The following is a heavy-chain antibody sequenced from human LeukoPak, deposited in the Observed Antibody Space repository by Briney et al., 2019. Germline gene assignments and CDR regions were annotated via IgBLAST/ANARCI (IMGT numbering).Heavy chain of an antibody. Sequence: GGSLSLACAASGFTFSSYSMNWVRQAPGKGLQWVANIKTDGSEKYYVDSVKGRFTISRDNAKNSLYLQMNSLRAEDTAVYYCATYSSLNRREFQYWGQGTLLTVSS. V-gene: IGHV3-7*01. J-gene: IGHJ1*01. CDR1: GFTFSSYS. CDR2: IKTDGSEK. CDR3: ATYSSLNRREFQY. D-gene: IGHD3-22*01.